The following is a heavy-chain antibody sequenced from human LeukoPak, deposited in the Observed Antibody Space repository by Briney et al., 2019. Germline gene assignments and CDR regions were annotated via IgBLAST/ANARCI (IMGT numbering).Heavy chain of an antibody. CDR1: GGSFSGYY. CDR2: INHSGST. V-gene: IGHV4-34*01. CDR3: ARVWGWLQFYLFDY. Sequence: SETLSLTCAVYGGSFSGYYWSWIRQPPGKGLEWIGEINHSGSTNYNPSLKSRVTISVDTSKNQFPLKLSSVTAADTAVYYCARVWGWLQFYLFDYWGQGTLVTVSS. D-gene: IGHD5-24*01. J-gene: IGHJ4*02.